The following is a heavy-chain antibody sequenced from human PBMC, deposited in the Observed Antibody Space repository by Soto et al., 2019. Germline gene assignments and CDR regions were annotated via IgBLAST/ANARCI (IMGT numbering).Heavy chain of an antibody. D-gene: IGHD5-12*01. Sequence: ASVKVCSKASGDTFTGYYLHWLRQAPGQGREWMGWINPTSGDTNCAKTFQGRVTMTRDTSISTAFMYLTRLTFDDTAVYYCARHNGYGAWFGPWALGTLVTVSS. CDR2: INPTSGDT. CDR3: ARHNGYGAWFGP. J-gene: IGHJ5*02. V-gene: IGHV1-2*02. CDR1: GDTFTGYY.